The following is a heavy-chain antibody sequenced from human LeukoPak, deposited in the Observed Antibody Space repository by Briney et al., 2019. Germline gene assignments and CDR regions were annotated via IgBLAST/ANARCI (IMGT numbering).Heavy chain of an antibody. V-gene: IGHV1-58*02. CDR2: IVVGSGTT. D-gene: IGHD1-26*01. CDR3: AADLGSGGATVYFDY. CDR1: GVTFTSSA. J-gene: IGHJ4*02. Sequence: SVKVSCKASGVTFTSSAMQWVRQARGQRLEWIGWIVVGSGTTNYAQKFQERVTITRDKSTSTAYMELSSLRSEDTAVYYCAADLGSGGATVYFDYWGQGTLVTVSS.